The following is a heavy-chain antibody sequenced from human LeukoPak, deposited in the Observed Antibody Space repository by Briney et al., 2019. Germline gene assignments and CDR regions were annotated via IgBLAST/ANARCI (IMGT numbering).Heavy chain of an antibody. V-gene: IGHV1-2*02. D-gene: IGHD6-19*01. CDR2: INPNSGGT. Sequence: RASVKLSCKASGYTFTGYYMHWVRQAPGQGLEWMGWINPNSGGTNYAQKFQGRVTMTRDTSISTAYMELSRLRSDDTAVYYCARGPAAVAGFMDVWGKGTTVTVSS. CDR1: GYTFTGYY. J-gene: IGHJ6*03. CDR3: ARGPAAVAGFMDV.